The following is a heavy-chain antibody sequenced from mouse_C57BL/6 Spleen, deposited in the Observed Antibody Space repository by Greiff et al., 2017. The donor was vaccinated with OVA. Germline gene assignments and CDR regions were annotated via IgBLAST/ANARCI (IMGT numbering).Heavy chain of an antibody. CDR1: GYTFTDYN. CDR2: INPNNGGT. V-gene: IGHV1-18*01. Sequence: VQLQQSGPELVKPGASVKLPCKASGYTFTDYNMAWVKQSHGKSLEWIGDINPNNGGTNYNQTFKGKVTLTVDKSSNTPYIELRSLTSEETAVYDCARRATTGVARWYFDVWGTGTTVTVSS. J-gene: IGHJ1*03. D-gene: IGHD1-1*01. CDR3: ARRATTGVARWYFDV.